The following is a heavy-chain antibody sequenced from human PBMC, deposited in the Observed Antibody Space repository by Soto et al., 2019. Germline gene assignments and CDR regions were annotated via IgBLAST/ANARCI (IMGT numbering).Heavy chain of an antibody. CDR2: INHSGST. Sequence: PSETLSLTCAVYGGSFSGYYWSWIRQPPGKGLEWIGEINHSGSTNYNPPLKSRVTISVDTSKDQFSLKLSSVTAADTAVYYCARRVVGYPIDYWGQGTLVTVSS. V-gene: IGHV4-34*01. D-gene: IGHD1-26*01. CDR3: ARRVVGYPIDY. J-gene: IGHJ4*02. CDR1: GGSFSGYY.